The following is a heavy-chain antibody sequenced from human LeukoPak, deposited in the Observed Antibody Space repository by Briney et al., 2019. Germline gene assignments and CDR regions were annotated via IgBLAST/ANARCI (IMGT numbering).Heavy chain of an antibody. D-gene: IGHD2-15*01. V-gene: IGHV4-4*07. Sequence: SETLSPTCTVSGGSISSYYWSWIRQPAGKGLEWIGRIYTGGSTTYNPSLKSRVTISVDKSKNQFSLNLTSVTAADTAVYYCARDRVDFAEWNWFDPWGQGTLVTVSS. J-gene: IGHJ5*02. CDR1: GGSISSYY. CDR2: IYTGGST. CDR3: ARDRVDFAEWNWFDP.